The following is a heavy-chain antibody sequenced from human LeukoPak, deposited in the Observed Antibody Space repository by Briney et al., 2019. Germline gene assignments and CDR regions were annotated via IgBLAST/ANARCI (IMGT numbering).Heavy chain of an antibody. CDR1: GYSFTSYW. V-gene: IGHV5-51*01. CDR2: IYPGDSDT. CDR3: ARLPEDSSGYRPVDY. J-gene: IGHJ4*02. D-gene: IGHD3-22*01. Sequence: GESLKISCKGSGYSFTSYWIGWVRQMPGKGLEWMGIIYPGDSDTRYSPSFQGQVTISADKSISTAYLQWSSLKASDAAMYYCARLPEDSSGYRPVDYWGQGTLVTVSS.